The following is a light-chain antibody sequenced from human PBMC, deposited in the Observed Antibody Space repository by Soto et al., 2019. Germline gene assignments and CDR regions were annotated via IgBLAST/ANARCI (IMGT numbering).Light chain of an antibody. Sequence: DIQMTQSPSSLSASIGDRVTITCRASQAITDYLAWYQQKPGKVPTLLIYAASTLQSGVPSRFSGSGSGTHFTLTISSLQPEDVATYYCQKCKVAPFTFGGGTKVDIK. CDR2: AAS. CDR3: QKCKVAPFT. J-gene: IGKJ4*01. V-gene: IGKV1-27*01. CDR1: QAITDY.